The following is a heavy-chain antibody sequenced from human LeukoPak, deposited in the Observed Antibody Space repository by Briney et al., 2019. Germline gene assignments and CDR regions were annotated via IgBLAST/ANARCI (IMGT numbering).Heavy chain of an antibody. V-gene: IGHV1-2*02. J-gene: IGHJ3*02. Sequence: ASVKVSCKASGYTFTGYYMHWVRQAPGQGLERMGWINPNSGGTNYAQKFQGRVTMTRDTSISTAYMELSRLRSDDTAVYYCARERSGGNYFVDVFDIWGQGTMVTVSS. CDR3: ARERSGGNYFVDVFDI. CDR1: GYTFTGYY. D-gene: IGHD2-15*01. CDR2: INPNSGGT.